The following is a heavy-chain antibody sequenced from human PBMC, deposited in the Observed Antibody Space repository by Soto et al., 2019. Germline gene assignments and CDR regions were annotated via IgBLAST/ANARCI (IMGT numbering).Heavy chain of an antibody. CDR2: VTGTGGST. V-gene: IGHV3-23*01. D-gene: IGHD3-10*01. CDR3: AKSLTNLRFYYLFDF. CDR1: GFTFSAYA. J-gene: IGHJ4*02. Sequence: GGSLRLSCAASGFTFSAYAMTWVRQAPGKGLEWVSTVTGTGGSTFYADSVKGRFTISRDNSMSTLYLQMNSLRAEDTALYYCAKSLTNLRFYYLFDFWGRGTLVTVSS.